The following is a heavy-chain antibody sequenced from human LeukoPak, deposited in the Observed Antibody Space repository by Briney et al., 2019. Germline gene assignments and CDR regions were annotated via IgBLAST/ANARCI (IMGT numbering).Heavy chain of an antibody. CDR2: ISYDGSNK. D-gene: IGHD2-2*02. J-gene: IGHJ3*02. CDR1: GFTFSSYG. CDR3: AKLPAAILGDI. V-gene: IGHV3-30*18. Sequence: GRSLRLSCAASGFTFSSYGMHWVRQAPGKGLEWVAVISYDGSNKYYADSVKGRFTISRDNSKNTLYLQMNSLRAEDTAVYYCAKLPAAILGDIWGQGTMVTVSS.